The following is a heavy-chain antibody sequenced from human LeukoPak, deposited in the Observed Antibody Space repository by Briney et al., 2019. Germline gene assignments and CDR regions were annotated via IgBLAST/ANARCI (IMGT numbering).Heavy chain of an antibody. CDR3: ARVPFWSGSPFDY. CDR2: IIPIFGTA. CDR1: GGTFISYA. J-gene: IGHJ4*02. V-gene: IGHV1-69*13. D-gene: IGHD3-3*01. Sequence: SVKVSCKASGGTFISYAISWVRQAPGQGLEWMGGIIPIFGTANYAQKFQGRVTITADEYTSTAYMELSSLRSEDTAVYYCARVPFWSGSPFDYWGQGTLVTVSS.